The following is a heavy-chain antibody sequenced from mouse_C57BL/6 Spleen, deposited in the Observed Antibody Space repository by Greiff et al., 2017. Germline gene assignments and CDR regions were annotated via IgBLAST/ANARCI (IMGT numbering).Heavy chain of an antibody. CDR3: AKRAVAAPWFAY. D-gene: IGHD1-1*01. CDR2: IWGGGST. V-gene: IGHV2-9*01. CDR1: GFSLTSYG. J-gene: IGHJ3*01. Sequence: VQRVESGPGLVAPSQSLSITCTVSGFSLTSYGVDWVRQPPGKGLEWLGVIWGGGSTNYNSALMSRLSISKDNSKSQVFLKRNSLRTDDTAMSYCAKRAVAAPWFAYWGQGTLVTVSA.